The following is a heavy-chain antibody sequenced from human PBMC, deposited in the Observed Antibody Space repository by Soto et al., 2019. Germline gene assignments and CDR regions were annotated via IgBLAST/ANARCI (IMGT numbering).Heavy chain of an antibody. J-gene: IGHJ4*02. CDR3: TRLGPWASQDY. CDR2: VYPSDSDV. Sequence: PGASLKISCQGTGYRFSSSWIGWVRQKPGKGLEWLGNVYPSDSDVRYSPALEGQVTISADNSINTAYLQLLNLKASDTAVYYCTRLGPWASQDYWGQGTLVTVSS. CDR1: GYRFSSSW. V-gene: IGHV5-51*01. D-gene: IGHD7-27*01.